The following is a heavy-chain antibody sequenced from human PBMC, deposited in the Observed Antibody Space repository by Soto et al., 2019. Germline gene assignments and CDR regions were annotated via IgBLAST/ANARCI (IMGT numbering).Heavy chain of an antibody. V-gene: IGHV3-23*01. CDR3: AKDRAELGSYDY. D-gene: IGHD1-26*01. CDR2: ISGSGGST. Sequence: PGGSLRLSCAASGFTFSSYAMSWVRQAPGKGLKWVSTISGSGGSTYYAESVKGRFTISRDNSKNTLYLQMNSLRAEDTAVYYCAKDRAELGSYDYWGQGILVTVSS. J-gene: IGHJ4*02. CDR1: GFTFSSYA.